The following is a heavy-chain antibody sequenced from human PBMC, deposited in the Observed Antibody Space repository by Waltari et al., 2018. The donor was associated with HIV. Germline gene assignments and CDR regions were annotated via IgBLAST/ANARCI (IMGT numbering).Heavy chain of an antibody. CDR3: VRHAAAYRTEEPNVGWWLAGYFQP. J-gene: IGHJ1*01. V-gene: IGHV4-39*01. D-gene: IGHD2-15*01. Sequence: QVQLQESGPGLVKTSETLSLVCIVSGDSFDPRNFFWGWIRQSSGGGPSWIGGGLFCGQIYSNPYLRGRVTVSVDSTKNQVSLRLTSVTAADTAVYYCVRHAAAYRTEEPNVGWWLAGYFQPWGPGTLVIVSS. CDR2: GLFCGQI. CDR1: GDSFDPRNFF.